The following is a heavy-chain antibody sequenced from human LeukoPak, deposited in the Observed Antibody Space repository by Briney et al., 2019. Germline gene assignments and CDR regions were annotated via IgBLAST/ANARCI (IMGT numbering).Heavy chain of an antibody. V-gene: IGHV3-48*02. CDR3: VREDPSEYGSIDY. J-gene: IGHJ4*02. Sequence: QPGGSLRLSCAASGFTFSTYSVNWVRQAPGKGLEWVSSISSSSTTIYYADSVKGRFTVPRDNAKNSLYLQMNSLRDEDTAVYYCVREDPSEYGSIDYWGQGTLVTVSS. CDR1: GFTFSTYS. D-gene: IGHD3-10*01. CDR2: ISSSSTTI.